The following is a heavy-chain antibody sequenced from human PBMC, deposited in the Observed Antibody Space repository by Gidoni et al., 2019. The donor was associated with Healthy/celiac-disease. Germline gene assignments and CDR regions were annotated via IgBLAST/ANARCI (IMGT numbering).Heavy chain of an antibody. Sequence: QVQLVQSGAEVKKPGASEKVSCKASGYTFTSYAMHWVRQAPGQRFEWMGWINAGNGNTKYSQKFQGRVTITRDTSASTAYMELSSLRSEDTAVYYCASSYYDFWSGYRPYYYYGMDVWGQGTTVTVSS. J-gene: IGHJ6*02. CDR2: INAGNGNT. CDR1: GYTFTSYA. V-gene: IGHV1-3*01. D-gene: IGHD3-3*01. CDR3: ASSYYDFWSGYRPYYYYGMDV.